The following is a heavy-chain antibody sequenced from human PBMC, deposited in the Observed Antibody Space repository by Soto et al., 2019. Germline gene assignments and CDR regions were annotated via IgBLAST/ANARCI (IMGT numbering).Heavy chain of an antibody. V-gene: IGHV4-31*03. D-gene: IGHD5-18*01. Sequence: PSETLSLTCTVSGGSISSGGYYWSWIRQHPGKGLEWIGYIYYSGSTYYNPSLKSRVTISVDTSKNQFSLKLSSVTAADTAVYYCARDSRYSYGHHGMDVWGQGTTVTVSS. CDR2: IYYSGST. CDR3: ARDSRYSYGHHGMDV. CDR1: GGSISSGGYY. J-gene: IGHJ6*02.